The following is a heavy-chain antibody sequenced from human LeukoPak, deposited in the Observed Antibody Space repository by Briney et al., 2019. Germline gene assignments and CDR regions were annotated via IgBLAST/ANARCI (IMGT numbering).Heavy chain of an antibody. Sequence: GGSLRLSCAASGFTLNRYWMSWVRQAPGKGLEWAANINEDGGERHYVDSVKGRFTISRDNAKNSLYLQMNSLRAEDTAVYYCARGGNLENWGGGTLVTVSS. CDR1: GFTLNRYW. CDR3: ARGGNLEN. V-gene: IGHV3-7*01. D-gene: IGHD1-14*01. J-gene: IGHJ4*02. CDR2: INEDGGER.